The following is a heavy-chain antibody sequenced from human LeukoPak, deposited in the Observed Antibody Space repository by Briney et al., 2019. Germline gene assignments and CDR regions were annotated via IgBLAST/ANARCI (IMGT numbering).Heavy chain of an antibody. Sequence: GGSLRLSCAASGFSLTTYEMNWVRQAPGKGLEWVSYISSSGDSIYYADSVKGRFTISRDNAKNSLSLQMNSLRAEDTAIYYCARDLGDYWGQGVLVTVST. CDR1: GFSLTTYE. D-gene: IGHD3-10*01. CDR3: ARDLGDY. V-gene: IGHV3-48*03. J-gene: IGHJ4*02. CDR2: ISSSGDSI.